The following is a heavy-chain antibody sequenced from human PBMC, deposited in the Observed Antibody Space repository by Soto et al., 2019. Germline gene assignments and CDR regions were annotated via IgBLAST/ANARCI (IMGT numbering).Heavy chain of an antibody. CDR1: GCSLSTYY. CDR3: VKGGTSVSSAGFDY. D-gene: IGHD3-22*01. V-gene: IGHV3-64D*06. J-gene: IGHJ4*02. CDR2: IRNNGVST. Sequence: PERSLRRSCSDSGCSLSTYYMHWVRQAPGKGLEFVSVIRNNGVSTYYADSVKGRFTISRDNSNNTLSLQMRSLRPEDTAVYYCVKGGTSVSSAGFDYWGLGTLVTVSS.